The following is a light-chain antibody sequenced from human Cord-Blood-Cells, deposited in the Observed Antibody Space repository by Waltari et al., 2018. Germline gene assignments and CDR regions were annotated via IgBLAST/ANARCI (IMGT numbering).Light chain of an antibody. J-gene: IGLJ2*01. CDR1: SSDVGSYNL. CDR3: CSYAGSSTCHVV. CDR2: EGS. Sequence: QSALTQPASVSGSPGQSITISCTGTSSDVGSYNLVSWYQQHPGKAPKLMIYEGSKRPSWVSNRYSGSRSGNTASLTISGLQAEDEAEYYCCSYAGSSTCHVVFGGGTKLTVL. V-gene: IGLV2-23*01.